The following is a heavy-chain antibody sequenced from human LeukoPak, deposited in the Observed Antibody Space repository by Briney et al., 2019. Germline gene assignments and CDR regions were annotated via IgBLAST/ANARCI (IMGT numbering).Heavy chain of an antibody. CDR3: ARATASGSYYGGFDY. V-gene: IGHV3-21*01. CDR1: GFTFSSYS. D-gene: IGHD1-26*01. CDR2: ISSSSSYI. J-gene: IGHJ4*02. Sequence: GGSLRLSCAASGFTFSSYSMNWVRQAPGKGLEWVSSISSSSSYIYYADSVKGRFTISRDNAKNPLYLQMNSLRAEDTAMYYCARATASGSYYGGFDYWGQGTLVTVSA.